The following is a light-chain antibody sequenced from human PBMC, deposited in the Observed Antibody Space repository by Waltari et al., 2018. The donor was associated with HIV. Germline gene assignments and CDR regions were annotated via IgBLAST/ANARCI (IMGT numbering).Light chain of an antibody. V-gene: IGKV3-20*01. CDR1: QSVSGNY. CDR2: RSS. Sequence: DIVLPQYPGTLSFPPGERATLPCRDSQSVSGNYVAWSQHKPGQAPTLLINRSSTRATGIPDRFSGSGSGTDFTLTISRQEPEDFALYYCQQYADSYTCGRGTKLEI. J-gene: IGKJ2*01. CDR3: QQYADSYT.